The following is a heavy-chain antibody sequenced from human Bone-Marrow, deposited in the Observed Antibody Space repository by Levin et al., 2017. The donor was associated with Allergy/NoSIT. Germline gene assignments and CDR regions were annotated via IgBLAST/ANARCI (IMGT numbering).Heavy chain of an antibody. Sequence: LSLTCAASGFTFDDYAMHWVRQAPGKGLEWVSGISWNSGSIGYADSVKGRFTISRDNAKNSLYLQMNSLRAEDTALYYCAKDIGADYYYGMDVWGQGTTVTVSS. CDR1: GFTFDDYA. V-gene: IGHV3-9*01. CDR3: AKDIGADYYYGMDV. J-gene: IGHJ6*02. CDR2: ISWNSGSI. D-gene: IGHD3-16*01.